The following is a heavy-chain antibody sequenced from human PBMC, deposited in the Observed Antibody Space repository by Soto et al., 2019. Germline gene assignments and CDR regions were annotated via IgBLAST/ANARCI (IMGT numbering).Heavy chain of an antibody. D-gene: IGHD3-9*01. V-gene: IGHV1-8*01. CDR3: ARAGGARRTGYYNGY. CDR2: MNPNSGNT. Sequence: GASVQVSCKASGYTFTSYDINWVRQATGQGLEWMGWMNPNSGNTGYAQKFQGRVTMTRNTSISTAYMELSSLRSEDTAVYYCARAGGARRTGYYNGYWGQGTLVTVSS. J-gene: IGHJ4*02. CDR1: GYTFTSYD.